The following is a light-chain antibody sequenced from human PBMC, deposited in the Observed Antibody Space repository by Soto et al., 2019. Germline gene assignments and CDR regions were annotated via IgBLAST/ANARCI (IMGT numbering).Light chain of an antibody. V-gene: IGKV3-15*01. J-gene: IGKJ4*01. CDR1: QSVDSN. CDR3: QQYTNWPPLT. Sequence: ETVMTQSPATLSVSPGERATLSCRASQSVDSNLAWYQQKPGQAPRLLIYGASTRATGIPARFSGSGSGTEFTLTISSLQSEDFAVYYCQQYTNWPPLTFGGGTKVEIK. CDR2: GAS.